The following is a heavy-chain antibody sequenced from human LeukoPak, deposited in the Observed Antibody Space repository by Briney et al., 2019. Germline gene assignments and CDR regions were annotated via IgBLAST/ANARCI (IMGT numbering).Heavy chain of an antibody. J-gene: IGHJ4*02. D-gene: IGHD2-15*01. CDR1: GYTFTSYY. CDR2: INPSGGST. V-gene: IGHV1-46*01. Sequence: GASVKVSCKASGYTFTSYYMHWVRQAPGQGLEWMGIINPSGGSTSYAQKFQGRVTMTRDTSTSTVYMELSSLRSEDTAVYYCARAFPYCIGGSCYYRETNGYYFDYWGQGTLVTVSS. CDR3: ARAFPYCIGGSCYYRETNGYYFDY.